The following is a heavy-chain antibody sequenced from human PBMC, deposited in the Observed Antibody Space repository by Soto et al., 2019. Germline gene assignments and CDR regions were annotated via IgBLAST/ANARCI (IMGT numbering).Heavy chain of an antibody. CDR1: GGTFSSYA. CDR2: IIPIFGTA. V-gene: IGHV1-69*13. J-gene: IGHJ4*02. CDR3: ARDQLDTAPFDY. Sequence: SVKVSCKASGGTFSSYAISWVRQAPGQGLEWMGGIIPIFGTANYAQKFQGRVTITADESTSTAYMELSSLRSEDTAVYYCARDQLDTAPFDYWGQGTLVTVSS. D-gene: IGHD5-18*01.